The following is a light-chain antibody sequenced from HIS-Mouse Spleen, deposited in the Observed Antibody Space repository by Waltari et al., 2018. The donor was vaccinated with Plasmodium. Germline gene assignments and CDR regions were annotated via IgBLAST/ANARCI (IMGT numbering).Light chain of an antibody. CDR2: GAS. CDR1: QSVSSN. CDR3: QQYNNWSFT. V-gene: IGKV3-15*01. Sequence: EIVMTQSPATLSVSPGERATLSCRARQSVSSNLAWYQQKPGQAPRRLIYGASTRATGIPARFSGSGSGTEFTLTISSLQSEDFAVYYCQQYNNWSFTFGPGTKVDIK. J-gene: IGKJ3*01.